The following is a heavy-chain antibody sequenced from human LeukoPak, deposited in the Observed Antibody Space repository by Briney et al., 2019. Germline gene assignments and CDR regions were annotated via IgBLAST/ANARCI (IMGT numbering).Heavy chain of an antibody. CDR2: IYYSGST. D-gene: IGHD4-17*01. Sequence: SETLSLTCTVSGGSISSSSYYWGWIRQPPGTGLEWLGSIYYSGSTYYNPSLKSRVTISVDTSKNQFSLKLSSVTAADTAVYYCARRTVTTVGNWFDPWGQGTLVTVSS. CDR1: GGSISSSSYY. J-gene: IGHJ5*02. CDR3: ARRTVTTVGNWFDP. V-gene: IGHV4-39*01.